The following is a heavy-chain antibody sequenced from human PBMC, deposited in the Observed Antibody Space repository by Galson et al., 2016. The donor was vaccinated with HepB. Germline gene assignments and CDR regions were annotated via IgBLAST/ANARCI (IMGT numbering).Heavy chain of an antibody. Sequence: ASGHTFTSYGTNYGISWVRQAPGQGLEWMGWTSPYNGNTNYAQNFRGRVTMTTDTSTSTAYMELRSLRSDDTAVYYCARDSRDFYFDYWGQGTLVTVSS. V-gene: IGHV1-18*01. D-gene: IGHD3-3*01. CDR3: ARDSRDFYFDY. CDR2: TSPYNGNT. CDR1: GHTFTSYGTNYG. J-gene: IGHJ4*02.